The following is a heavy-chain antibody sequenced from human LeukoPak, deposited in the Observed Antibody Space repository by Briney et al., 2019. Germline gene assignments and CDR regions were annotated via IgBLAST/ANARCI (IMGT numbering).Heavy chain of an antibody. CDR3: RGVIVVTSDH. V-gene: IGHV3-21*01. D-gene: IGHD2-2*01. CDR1: GFTFSSYS. J-gene: IGHJ4*02. CDR2: ISSSSSYI. Sequence: GGSLRLSCAASGFTFSSYSMNWVRQAPGKGLEWVSSISSSSSYIYYADSVKGRFTISRDNSKNTVYLQMNSLRPEDTAVYYCRGVIVVTSDHWGQGTLVTVSS.